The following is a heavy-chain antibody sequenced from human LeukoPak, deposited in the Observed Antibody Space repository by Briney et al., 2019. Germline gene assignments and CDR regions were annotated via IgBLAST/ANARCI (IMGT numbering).Heavy chain of an antibody. J-gene: IGHJ6*03. D-gene: IGHD6-6*01. V-gene: IGHV3-30*02. Sequence: GGSLRLSCAASGFTFSSYGMHWVRQAPGKGLEWVAFIRYDGSNKYYADSVKGRFTISRDNSKNTLYLQMNSLRAEDTAVYYCAKWVAARRNYYMDVWGKGTTVTVSS. CDR2: IRYDGSNK. CDR1: GFTFSSYG. CDR3: AKWVAARRNYYMDV.